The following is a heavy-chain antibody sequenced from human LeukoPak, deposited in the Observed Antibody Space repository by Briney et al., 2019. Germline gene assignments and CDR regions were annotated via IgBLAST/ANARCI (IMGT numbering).Heavy chain of an antibody. Sequence: GGSLRLSCAASGFTVSGSNYRNWVRQAPGKGLEWVSGIYTGGTTYYTDSVKGRFTISRDNPNNTLYLQMHSLRAEDTAVYYCAREISRFGIWGQGTLVTVSS. J-gene: IGHJ4*02. CDR3: AREISRFGI. CDR2: IYTGGTT. D-gene: IGHD3-16*01. CDR1: GFTVSGSNY. V-gene: IGHV3-66*01.